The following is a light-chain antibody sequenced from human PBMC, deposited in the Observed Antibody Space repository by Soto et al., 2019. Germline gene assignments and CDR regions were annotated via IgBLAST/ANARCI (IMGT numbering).Light chain of an antibody. V-gene: IGLV1-40*01. CDR3: QSHDNSLRGSV. Sequence: QSVLTQPPSVSGAPGQRVTISCTGSSSNIGAGYDVHWYQQLPGTAPKLVIYDNNNRPSGVSDRFSSSKSGTSASLAITGLQAEDEADYYCQSHDNSLRGSVFGGGTQLTVL. CDR1: SSNIGAGYD. CDR2: DNN. J-gene: IGLJ2*01.